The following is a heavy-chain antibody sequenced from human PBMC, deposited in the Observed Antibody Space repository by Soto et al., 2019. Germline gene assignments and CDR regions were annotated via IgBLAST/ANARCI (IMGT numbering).Heavy chain of an antibody. J-gene: IGHJ5*02. CDR3: AIDLEYSSSSSP. CDR2: IIPILGIA. V-gene: IGHV1-69*08. D-gene: IGHD6-6*01. CDR1: GGTFSSYT. Sequence: QVQLVQSGAEVKKPGSSVKVSCKASGGTFSSYTISWVRQAPGQGLEWMGRIIPILGIANYAQKFQGRVTITADKSTSTAYMELSSLRSEDTAVYYCAIDLEYSSSSSPWGQGTLVTVSS.